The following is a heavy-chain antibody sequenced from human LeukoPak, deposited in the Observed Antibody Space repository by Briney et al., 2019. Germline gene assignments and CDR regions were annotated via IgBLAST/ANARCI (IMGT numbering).Heavy chain of an antibody. CDR2: IYSGGST. Sequence: GGSLRLSCAASGFTVSSNYMSWVRQAPGKGLEWGSVIYSGGSTYYADSVKGRFTISRDNSKNTLYLQMNSLRAEDTAVYYCARGGRYYGSGSPPLHWGQGTLVTVSS. CDR3: ARGGRYYGSGSPPLH. CDR1: GFTVSSNY. D-gene: IGHD3-10*01. J-gene: IGHJ4*02. V-gene: IGHV3-66*01.